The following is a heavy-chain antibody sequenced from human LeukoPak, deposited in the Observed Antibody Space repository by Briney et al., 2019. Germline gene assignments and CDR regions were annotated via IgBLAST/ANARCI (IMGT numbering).Heavy chain of an antibody. D-gene: IGHD1-26*01. Sequence: ASVKISRKVSGYTFTDYYMHWVQQAPGKGLEWMGLVDPEDGETIYAQKLQGRVTMTTDTSTSTAYMELRSLRSDDTAVYYCALSGSYAPFDYWGQGTLVTVSS. J-gene: IGHJ4*02. CDR2: VDPEDGET. CDR1: GYTFTDYY. V-gene: IGHV1-69-2*01. CDR3: ALSGSYAPFDY.